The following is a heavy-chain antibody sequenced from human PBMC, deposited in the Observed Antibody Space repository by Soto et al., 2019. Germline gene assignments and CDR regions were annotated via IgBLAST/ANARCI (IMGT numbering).Heavy chain of an antibody. Sequence: SETLSLTCTVSRGSINSHYWSWIRQSPGKGLEYIGYISYSGSTNYNPYLKSRLTISVDTPKNQFSLNLTSVTAADTAVYYCARVWGGAFDIWGQGTMVTVSS. V-gene: IGHV4-59*08. CDR3: ARVWGGAFDI. J-gene: IGHJ3*02. CDR2: ISYSGST. D-gene: IGHD3-10*01. CDR1: RGSINSHY.